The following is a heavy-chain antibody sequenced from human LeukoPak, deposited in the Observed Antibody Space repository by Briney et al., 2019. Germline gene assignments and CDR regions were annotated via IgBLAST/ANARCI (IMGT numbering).Heavy chain of an antibody. J-gene: IGHJ4*02. D-gene: IGHD4-23*01. V-gene: IGHV4-59*01. CDR1: GGSISSYY. CDR3: AREYGGNSGLYYFDY. CDR2: ISYSGST. Sequence: SETLSLTCTVSGGSISSYYWSWIRQPPGKGLEWIGYISYSGSTNYNPSLKSRVTISEDTSKNQFSLKLSSVTAADTAVYYCAREYGGNSGLYYFDYWGQGTLVTVSS.